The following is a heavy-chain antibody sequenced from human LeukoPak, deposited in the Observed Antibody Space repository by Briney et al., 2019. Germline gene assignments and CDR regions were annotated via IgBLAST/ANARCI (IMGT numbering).Heavy chain of an antibody. V-gene: IGHV4-59*01. CDR2: IYYSGST. Sequence: PSETMSLTCTVSGGSISSYYWSWIRQPPGKGLEWIGYIYYSGSTNYNPSLKSRVTISVDTSKNQLSLRLTSVTTADTAVYYCARVANYNYGSDCFDYWGQGTLVTVSS. D-gene: IGHD3-10*01. CDR1: GGSISSYY. CDR3: ARVANYNYGSDCFDY. J-gene: IGHJ4*02.